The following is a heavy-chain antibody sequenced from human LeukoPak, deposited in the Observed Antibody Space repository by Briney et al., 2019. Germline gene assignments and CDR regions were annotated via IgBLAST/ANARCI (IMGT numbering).Heavy chain of an antibody. D-gene: IGHD4-17*01. CDR1: GFTFSNYW. V-gene: IGHV3-74*01. J-gene: IGHJ4*02. CDR3: AKGGATVIDY. Sequence: GGSLRLSCAASGFTFSNYWMHWVRQAPGKGLVWVSRINSDGSSTTSADTVKGRFTISRDNAKNTLYPQMNSLRAEDTAVYYCAKGGATVIDYWGQGTLVTVSS. CDR2: INSDGSST.